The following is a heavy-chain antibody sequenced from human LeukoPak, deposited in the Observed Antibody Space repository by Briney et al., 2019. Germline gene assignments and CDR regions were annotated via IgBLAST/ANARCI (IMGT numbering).Heavy chain of an antibody. CDR2: FIYSGGNT. CDR1: GFTFSSYA. J-gene: IGHJ4*02. V-gene: IGHV3-23*01. D-gene: IGHD4-17*01. CDR3: ARRAGEYSHPYDY. Sequence: PGGSLRLSCAVSGFTFSSYAMTWVRQAPGKGLEWVSFIYSGGNTHYSDSVKGRFTISRDNSKTTLYFQMNSLRADDTAVYYCARRAGEYSHPYDYWGQGTLVTVSS.